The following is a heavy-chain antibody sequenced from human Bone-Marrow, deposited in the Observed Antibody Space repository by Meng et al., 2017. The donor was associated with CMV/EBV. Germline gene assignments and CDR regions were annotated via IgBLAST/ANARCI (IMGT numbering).Heavy chain of an antibody. CDR1: GCSMSSSNYY. D-gene: IGHD1-26*01. CDR2: IYYTGAT. J-gene: IGHJ4*02. Sequence: SGCSMSSSNYYWGWIRQPPGKGLEWIGTIYYTGATQYNPSLQSRVTMSVDTSKNQFSLRLTSVTAADTAVYYCAKEGRFSGTYPGHYWGQGTLVTVSS. V-gene: IGHV4-39*07. CDR3: AKEGRFSGTYPGHY.